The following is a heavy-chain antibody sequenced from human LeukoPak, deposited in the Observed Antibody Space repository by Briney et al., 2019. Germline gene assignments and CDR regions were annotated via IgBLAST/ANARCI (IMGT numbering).Heavy chain of an antibody. V-gene: IGHV4-59*08. Sequence: SETLSLTCTVSGGSITSYYWSWIRQPPGKGLEWIGYIYHSGSTNYNPPLKSRVTISVETSKNQFSLRLRSVTAADTAVYYCARHIPGNPYFDYWGQGTLVAVSS. CDR1: GGSITSYY. D-gene: IGHD2/OR15-2a*01. J-gene: IGHJ4*02. CDR3: ARHIPGNPYFDY. CDR2: IYHSGST.